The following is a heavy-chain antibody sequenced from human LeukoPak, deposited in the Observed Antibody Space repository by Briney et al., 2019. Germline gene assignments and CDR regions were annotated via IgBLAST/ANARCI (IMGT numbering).Heavy chain of an antibody. J-gene: IGHJ5*02. CDR1: GYTFTNSY. Sequence: GASVKVSCKASGYTFTNSYMHWVRQAPGQGLEWMGIINPDSGSTTHANKFRGRVAITTDMSTATVYMELSSLTYEDTAVYYCARQEQQLIYNWFDPWGQGTLVTVSS. V-gene: IGHV1-46*01. D-gene: IGHD6-13*01. CDR2: INPDSGST. CDR3: ARQEQQLIYNWFDP.